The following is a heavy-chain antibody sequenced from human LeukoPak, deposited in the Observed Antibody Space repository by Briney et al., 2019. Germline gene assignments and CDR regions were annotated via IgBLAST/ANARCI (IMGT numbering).Heavy chain of an antibody. CDR1: GFTFSSYG. CDR2: ISGGGGST. D-gene: IGHD5-12*01. Sequence: PGGSLRLSCAASGFTFSSYGMSWVRQAPGKGLEWVSAISGGGGSTYYADSVKGRFSISRDKSKNTLYLQMNSLRAEDTAVYYCAIRKSGNAIDYWGQGTLVTVSS. V-gene: IGHV3-23*01. CDR3: AIRKSGNAIDY. J-gene: IGHJ4*02.